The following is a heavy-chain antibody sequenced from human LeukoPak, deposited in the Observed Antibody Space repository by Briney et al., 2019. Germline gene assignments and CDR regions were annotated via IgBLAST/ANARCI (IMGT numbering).Heavy chain of an antibody. Sequence: SETLSLTCSVSGGSISSYYRSWIRQPPGKGLEWIGYIYYSGSTNYNPSLKSRVTISVDTSKNQFSLKLSSVTAADTAVYYCARRDYYDSSGSDAFDIWGQGTVVTVSS. CDR1: GGSISSYY. CDR3: ARRDYYDSSGSDAFDI. V-gene: IGHV4-59*08. J-gene: IGHJ3*02. CDR2: IYYSGST. D-gene: IGHD3-22*01.